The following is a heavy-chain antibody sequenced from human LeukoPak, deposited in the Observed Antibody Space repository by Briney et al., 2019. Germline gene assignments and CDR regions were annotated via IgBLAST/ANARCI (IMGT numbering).Heavy chain of an antibody. CDR1: GYSISSSNW. J-gene: IGHJ4*03. CDR3: ARTYSGSYTHFDY. Sequence: SETLSLTCAVSGYSISSSNWWGWIRQPPGKGLEWIGYIYYSGSTYYNPSLKSRVTMSVDTSKNQFSLKLSSVTAVDTAVYYCARTYSGSYTHFDYWGHGTAVTVSS. V-gene: IGHV4-28*01. D-gene: IGHD1-26*01. CDR2: IYYSGST.